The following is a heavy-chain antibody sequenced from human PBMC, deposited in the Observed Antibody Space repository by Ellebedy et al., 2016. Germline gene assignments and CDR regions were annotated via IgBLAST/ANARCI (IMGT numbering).Heavy chain of an antibody. J-gene: IGHJ6*02. CDR3: AREAFLEWSTIAHRGYYYGMDV. Sequence: SQTLSLTCAISGDSVSSNSAAWNWIRQSPSRGLEWLGRTYYRSKWYNDYAVSVKSRITINPDTSKNQFSLQLNSVTPEDTAVYYCAREAFLEWSTIAHRGYYYGMDVWGQGTTVTVSS. CDR2: TYYRSKWYN. D-gene: IGHD3-3*02. V-gene: IGHV6-1*01. CDR1: GDSVSSNSAA.